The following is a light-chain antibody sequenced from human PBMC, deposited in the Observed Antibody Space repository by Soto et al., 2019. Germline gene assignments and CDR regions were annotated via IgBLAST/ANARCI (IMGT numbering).Light chain of an antibody. J-gene: IGKJ5*01. Sequence: IQLTQSPSSLSASVGDRVTITCLASQAISNYLAWYQQKPGKAPKLLIHAAYTLQSGVPSRFSGSVSGTDFTLTISSLQPEDFATYYCQQLNSYPITFGQGTRLENK. CDR3: QQLNSYPIT. CDR1: QAISNY. CDR2: AAY. V-gene: IGKV1-9*01.